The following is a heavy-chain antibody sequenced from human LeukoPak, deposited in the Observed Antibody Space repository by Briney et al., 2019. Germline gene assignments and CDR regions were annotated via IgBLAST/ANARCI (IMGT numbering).Heavy chain of an antibody. CDR1: GYTFTCYY. Sequence: ASVKVSCKASGYTFTCYYMHWVRQAPAQGLEWVGWINPNSGGTNYAQKFQGRVTMTRDTSISTAYMELSRLRSDDTAVYYCAIPDCSGGSCYSFLPEWGQGTLVTVSS. CDR3: AIPDCSGGSCYSFLPE. D-gene: IGHD2-15*01. CDR2: INPNSGGT. V-gene: IGHV1-2*02. J-gene: IGHJ4*02.